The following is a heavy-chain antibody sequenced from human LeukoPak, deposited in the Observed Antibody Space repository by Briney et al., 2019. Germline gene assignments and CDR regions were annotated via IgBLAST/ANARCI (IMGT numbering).Heavy chain of an antibody. CDR3: AKDSSSWYDNWFDP. CDR2: IRYDGSNK. CDR1: GFTFSSYG. Sequence: PGGSLRLSCAASGFTFSSYGMHWVRQAPGKGLEWVAFIRYDGSNKYYADSVKGRFTISRDNSKNTLYLQMNSLRAEDTAVYYCAKDSSSWYDNWFDPWGQGTLVTVPS. V-gene: IGHV3-30*02. D-gene: IGHD6-13*01. J-gene: IGHJ5*02.